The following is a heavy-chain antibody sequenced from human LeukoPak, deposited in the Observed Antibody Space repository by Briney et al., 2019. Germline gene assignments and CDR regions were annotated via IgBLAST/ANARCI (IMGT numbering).Heavy chain of an antibody. Sequence: GASVKVSCKASGGTFSSYAISWVRQAPGQGLEWMGRIIPILGIANYAQKFQGRVTITADKSTSTAYMELSSLRSEDTAAYYCARGFGGYSYGYDAYWGQGTLVTVSS. D-gene: IGHD5-18*01. CDR3: ARGFGGYSYGYDAY. CDR2: IIPILGIA. J-gene: IGHJ4*02. CDR1: GGTFSSYA. V-gene: IGHV1-69*04.